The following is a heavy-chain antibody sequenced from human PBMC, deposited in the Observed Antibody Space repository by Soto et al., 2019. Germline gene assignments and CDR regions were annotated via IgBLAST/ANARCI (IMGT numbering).Heavy chain of an antibody. CDR1: GFTFSSYS. CDR3: ARGALEYSSSWRNGFYP. D-gene: IGHD6-13*01. Sequence: PGGSLRLSCAASGFTFSSYSMNWVRQAPGKGLEWVSSISSSSSYIYYADSVKGRFTISRDNAKNSLYLQMNSLRAEDTAVYYCARGALEYSSSWRNGFYPWGQGTLVTVSA. J-gene: IGHJ5*02. V-gene: IGHV3-21*01. CDR2: ISSSSSYI.